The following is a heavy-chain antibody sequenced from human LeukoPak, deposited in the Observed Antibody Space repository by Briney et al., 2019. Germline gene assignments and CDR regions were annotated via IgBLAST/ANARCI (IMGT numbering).Heavy chain of an antibody. V-gene: IGHV3-30-3*01. CDR1: GFTFSSYA. D-gene: IGHD3-10*01. CDR2: ISYDGSNK. J-gene: IGHJ4*02. CDR3: AREGGSGSNFDY. Sequence: GGSLRLSCAASGFTFSSYAMHCVRQAPGKGLEWVAVISYDGSNKYYADSVKGRFTISRDNSKNTLYLQMNSLRAEDTAVYYCAREGGSGSNFDYWGQGTLVTVSS.